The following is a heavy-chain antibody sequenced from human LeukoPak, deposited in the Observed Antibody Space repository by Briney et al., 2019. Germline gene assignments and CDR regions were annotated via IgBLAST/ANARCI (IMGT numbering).Heavy chain of an antibody. CDR1: GGSISSYY. Sequence: SETLSLTCTVSGGSISSYYWSWIRQPPGKGLEWIGYIYYSGSTNYKPSLKSRVTISVDTSKNQFSLKLSSVTAADTALYYCAKAYPIVYWGQGTLVTVSS. D-gene: IGHD3-16*02. CDR2: IYYSGST. V-gene: IGHV4-59*12. CDR3: AKAYPIVY. J-gene: IGHJ4*02.